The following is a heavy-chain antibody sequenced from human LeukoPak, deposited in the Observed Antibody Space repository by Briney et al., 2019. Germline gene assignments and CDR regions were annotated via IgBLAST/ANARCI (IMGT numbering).Heavy chain of an antibody. Sequence: GGSLRLSCAASGFSFSSYGMHSVRPAPGKGLGWVSFIRYDGGIKYYADSVKGGFTISRDTTKNTLYMHMSSLRAEDTAVYYCSWDGSGSYTVDYWGQGTLVTVSS. CDR1: GFSFSSYG. CDR3: SWDGSGSYTVDY. CDR2: IRYDGGIK. V-gene: IGHV3-30*02. J-gene: IGHJ4*02. D-gene: IGHD3-10*01.